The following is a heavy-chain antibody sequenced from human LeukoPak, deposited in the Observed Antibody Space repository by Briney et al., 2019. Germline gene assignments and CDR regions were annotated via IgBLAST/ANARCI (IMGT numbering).Heavy chain of an antibody. CDR3: ARHDCDSIRCSVNWCDL. CDR2: IYDSGNT. J-gene: IGHJ5*02. Sequence: SETLSLTCTVSGVSMSSSPYYWGWIRQPPGKGLEWIGTIYDSGNTNYNPSLRSRLTISVDTSRNQFSLKLSSVTAADTAVYYCARHDCDSIRCSVNWCDLWGQGTLVTVSS. D-gene: IGHD2/OR15-2a*01. V-gene: IGHV4-39*01. CDR1: GVSMSSSPYY.